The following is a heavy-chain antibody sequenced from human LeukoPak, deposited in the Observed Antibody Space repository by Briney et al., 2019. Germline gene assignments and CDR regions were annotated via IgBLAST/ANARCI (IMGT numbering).Heavy chain of an antibody. J-gene: IGHJ4*02. CDR2: ISFSGSTM. CDR1: GFTFSTYD. CDR3: ARGPSGYHNT. Sequence: GGSLRLSCAASGFTFSTYDMNWVRQAPGKGLEWVSYISFSGSTMYYADSVKGRLTISRDNAKNTLYLQMNSLRAEDTAVYYCARGPSGYHNTGGQGTLVTVSS. D-gene: IGHD5-12*01. V-gene: IGHV3-48*03.